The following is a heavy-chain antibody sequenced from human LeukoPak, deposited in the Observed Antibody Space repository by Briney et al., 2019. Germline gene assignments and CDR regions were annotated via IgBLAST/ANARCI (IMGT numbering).Heavy chain of an antibody. Sequence: PGGSLRLSCAASGFDVSINYMNWIRQSPEKGLEWVSIIHNDGNTYYAHSVKGRFTVSRDNSKNTVSLQMDSLRVDDTGVYFCARGFLQLTAYYFDYWGQGTLVTVSS. CDR1: GFDVSINY. D-gene: IGHD5-18*01. CDR3: ARGFLQLTAYYFDY. V-gene: IGHV3-66*01. J-gene: IGHJ4*02. CDR2: IHNDGNT.